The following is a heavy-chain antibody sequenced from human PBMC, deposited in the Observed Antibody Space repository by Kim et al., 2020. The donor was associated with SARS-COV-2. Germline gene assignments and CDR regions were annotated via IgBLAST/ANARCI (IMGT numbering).Heavy chain of an antibody. CDR3: AREGLNWFDP. CDR2: NT. Sequence: NTNYAQKLQGRVTMTTDTSTSTAYRGLRSLRSDDTAVYYCAREGLNWFDPWGQGTLVTVSS. V-gene: IGHV1-18*01. J-gene: IGHJ5*02.